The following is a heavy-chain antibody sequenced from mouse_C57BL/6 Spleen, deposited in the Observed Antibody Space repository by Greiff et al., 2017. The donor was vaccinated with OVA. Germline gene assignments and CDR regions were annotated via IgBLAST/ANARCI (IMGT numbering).Heavy chain of an antibody. CDR3: TRRELGRKGFAY. CDR2: IDPETGGT. CDR1: GYTFTDYE. V-gene: IGHV1-15*01. J-gene: IGHJ3*01. Sequence: SGAELVRPGASVTLSCKASGYTFTDYEMHWVKQTPVHGLEWIGAIDPETGGTAYNQKFKGKAILTADKSSSTAYMELRSLTSEDSAVYYCTRRELGRKGFAYWGQGTLVTVSA. D-gene: IGHD4-1*01.